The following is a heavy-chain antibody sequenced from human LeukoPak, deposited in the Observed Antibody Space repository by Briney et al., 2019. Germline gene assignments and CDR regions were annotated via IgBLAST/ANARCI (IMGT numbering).Heavy chain of an antibody. J-gene: IGHJ4*02. D-gene: IGHD4-17*01. CDR1: GFTFSSYW. Sequence: PGGSLRLSCAASGFTFSSYWMSWVRQAPGKGLEWVANIKQDGSEKYYADSVKGRFTISRDNSKNTLYLQMNSLRAEDTAVYYCAKDHGDYGDPGVDYWGQGTLVTVSS. CDR2: IKQDGSEK. V-gene: IGHV3-7*01. CDR3: AKDHGDYGDPGVDY.